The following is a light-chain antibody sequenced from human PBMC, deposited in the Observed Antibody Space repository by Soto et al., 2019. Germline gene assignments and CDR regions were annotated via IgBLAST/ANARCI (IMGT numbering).Light chain of an antibody. CDR1: SSNIGAGYD. V-gene: IGLV1-40*01. CDR3: QSYASSLSVV. J-gene: IGLJ2*01. CDR2: GNS. Sequence: QSVLTQPPSVSGAPGQRVTISCTGSSSNIGAGYDVHWYQQLPGTAPKRLMYGNSNRPSGVPDRFSGSKSGTSASLAITGLQAEDEADYYCQSYASSLSVVFGGGTKLTVL.